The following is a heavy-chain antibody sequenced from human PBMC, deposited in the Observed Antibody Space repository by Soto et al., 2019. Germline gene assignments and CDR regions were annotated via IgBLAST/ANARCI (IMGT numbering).Heavy chain of an antibody. D-gene: IGHD3-22*01. J-gene: IGHJ4*02. Sequence: LRLSCTASGFTFGDYAMSWVRQAPGKGLEWVGFIRSKAYGGTPEYAASVKGRFTISRDDSKSIAYLQMNSLKTEDTAVYYCSIVYYYDSSGYYGNDYWGQGTLVTVSS. CDR1: GFTFGDYA. CDR2: IRSKAYGGTP. V-gene: IGHV3-49*04. CDR3: SIVYYYDSSGYYGNDY.